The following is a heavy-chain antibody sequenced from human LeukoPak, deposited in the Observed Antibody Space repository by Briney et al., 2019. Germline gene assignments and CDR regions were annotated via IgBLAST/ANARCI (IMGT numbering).Heavy chain of an antibody. Sequence: SETLSLTCTVSGGSINSYYWTWIRQPPGKGLEWIGYIYYSGSTHYNPSLNSRVTISMDTSKNQFSLKLSSVTAADTAVYYCARGRGWGSYRLNWFDPWGQGTLVTVSS. CDR1: GGSINSYY. J-gene: IGHJ5*02. CDR2: IYYSGST. D-gene: IGHD3-16*02. CDR3: ARGRGWGSYRLNWFDP. V-gene: IGHV4-59*12.